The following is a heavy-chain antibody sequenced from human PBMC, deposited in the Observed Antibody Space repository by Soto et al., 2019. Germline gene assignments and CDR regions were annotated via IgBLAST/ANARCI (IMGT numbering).Heavy chain of an antibody. CDR1: GFTFSSYA. Sequence: GGSLSLSCAASGFTFSSYAMHGARQAPGKGLEWVEVISYDGSNKYYADSVKGRFTISSDNSKNTLYLQMNSLTAEDTAVYCGARYQAEVRAFDYWGQGTLVTVSS. CDR3: ARYQAEVRAFDY. J-gene: IGHJ4*02. D-gene: IGHD1-26*01. CDR2: ISYDGSNK. V-gene: IGHV3-30*04.